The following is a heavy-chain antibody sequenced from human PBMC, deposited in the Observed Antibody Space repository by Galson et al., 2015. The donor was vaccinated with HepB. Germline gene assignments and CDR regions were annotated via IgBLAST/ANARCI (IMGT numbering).Heavy chain of an antibody. Sequence: SLRLSCAASGFTFSSYGMHWVRQAPGKGLEWVAVISYDGSNKYYADSVKGRFTISRDNSKNTLYLQMNSLRAEDTAVYYCAKSVVSVAARVFDYWGQGTLVTVSS. D-gene: IGHD6-6*01. J-gene: IGHJ4*02. V-gene: IGHV3-30*18. CDR2: ISYDGSNK. CDR3: AKSVVSVAARVFDY. CDR1: GFTFSSYG.